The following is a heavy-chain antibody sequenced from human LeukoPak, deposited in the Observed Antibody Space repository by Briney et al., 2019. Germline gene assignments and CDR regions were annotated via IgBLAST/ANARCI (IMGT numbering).Heavy chain of an antibody. CDR1: GFTFSSYD. D-gene: IGHD5-18*01. V-gene: IGHV3-13*01. CDR2: ISTAGDT. CDR3: ARGGRYSYGYIFDY. Sequence: PGGSLRLSCAASGFTFSSYDMHWVRQATGKGLEWVSAISTAGDTYYPGSVKGRFTISRENAKNSLYLQMNSLRAEDTAVYYCARGGRYSYGYIFDYWGQGTLVTVSS. J-gene: IGHJ4*02.